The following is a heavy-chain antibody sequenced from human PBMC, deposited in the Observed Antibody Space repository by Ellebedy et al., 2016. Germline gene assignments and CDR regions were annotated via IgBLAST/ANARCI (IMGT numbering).Heavy chain of an antibody. V-gene: IGHV4-31*03. J-gene: IGHJ3*02. CDR2: IYYSGST. D-gene: IGHD5-24*01. CDR1: GGSISSGGYY. CDR3: ARTPPHREGFDI. Sequence: SETLSLXCTVSGGSISSGGYYWSWIRQHPGKGLEWIGYIYYSGSTYYNPSLKSRVTISVDTSKNQFSLKLSSVTAADTAVYYCARTPPHREGFDIWGQGTMVTVSS.